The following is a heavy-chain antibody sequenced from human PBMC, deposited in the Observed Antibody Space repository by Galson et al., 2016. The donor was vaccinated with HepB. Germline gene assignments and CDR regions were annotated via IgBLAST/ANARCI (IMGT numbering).Heavy chain of an antibody. J-gene: IGHJ4*02. V-gene: IGHV4-39*01. Sequence: LTCIVSGASIRSYTYYWGWIRQPPGKGLEWIGSIYSSGTTYYNSSLKRRVTISLDTSKNQFSLKLSSVTAADTAVYYCARQPNMCSSTCYVDYWGRGTLVTVSS. CDR1: GASIRSYTYY. D-gene: IGHD2-2*01. CDR3: ARQPNMCSSTCYVDY. CDR2: IYSSGTT.